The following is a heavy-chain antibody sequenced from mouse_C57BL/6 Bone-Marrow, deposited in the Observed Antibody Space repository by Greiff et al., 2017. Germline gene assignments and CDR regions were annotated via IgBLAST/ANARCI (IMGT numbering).Heavy chain of an antibody. J-gene: IGHJ3*01. CDR2: IYPGGGYT. CDR3: ARDGYYAGFDY. V-gene: IGHV1-63*01. Sequence: VQLQQSGAELVRPGTSVKMSCKASGYTFTNYWIGWAKQRPGHGLEWIGDIYPGGGYTNYNEKFKGKATLTADKSSSTAYMQFSSLTSEDSAIYYGARDGYYAGFDYWGQGTLVTVSA. D-gene: IGHD2-3*01. CDR1: GYTFTNYW.